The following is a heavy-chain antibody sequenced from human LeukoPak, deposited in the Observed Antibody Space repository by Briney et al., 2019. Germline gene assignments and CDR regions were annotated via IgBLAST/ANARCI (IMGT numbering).Heavy chain of an antibody. CDR3: ARGRRFAYYYGSGSYYEFDY. CDR1: GGSFSVYY. V-gene: IGHV4-34*01. CDR2: INHSGRT. J-gene: IGHJ4*02. Sequence: SETLSLTCAVYGGSFSVYYGSCIRQPPGKGREWIGEINHSGRTNYNPSLKSRVTISVDTSKNQFYLKLSSVTAADTAVYYCARGRRFAYYYGSGSYYEFDYWGQGTLVTVSS. D-gene: IGHD3-10*01.